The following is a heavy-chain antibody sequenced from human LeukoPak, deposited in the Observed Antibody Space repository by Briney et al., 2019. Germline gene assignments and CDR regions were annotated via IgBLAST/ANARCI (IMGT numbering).Heavy chain of an antibody. V-gene: IGHV3-33*01. CDR3: ARVGGSYFHFDY. CDR1: GFTFSSYG. D-gene: IGHD1-26*01. Sequence: GGSLRLSCAASGFTFSSYGMHWVRQAPGKGLEWVAVIWYDGSDKYYADSVKGRFTISRDNSKNTLYLQMNSLRAEDTAVYYCARVGGSYFHFDYWGQGTLVTVSS. CDR2: IWYDGSDK. J-gene: IGHJ4*02.